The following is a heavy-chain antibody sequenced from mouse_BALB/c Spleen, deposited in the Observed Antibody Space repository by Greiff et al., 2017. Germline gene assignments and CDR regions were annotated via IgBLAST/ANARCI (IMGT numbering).Heavy chain of an antibody. CDR2: ISSGSSTI. V-gene: IGHV5-17*02. CDR3: ARADYYGSSSWWYFDV. CDR1: GFTFSSFG. D-gene: IGHD1-1*01. Sequence: DVQLVESGGGLVQPGGSRKLSCAASGFTFSSFGMHWVRQAPEKGLEWVAYISSGSSTIYYADTVKGRFTISRDNPKNTLFLQMTSLRSEDTAMYYCARADYYGSSSWWYFDVWGAGTTVTVSS. J-gene: IGHJ1*01.